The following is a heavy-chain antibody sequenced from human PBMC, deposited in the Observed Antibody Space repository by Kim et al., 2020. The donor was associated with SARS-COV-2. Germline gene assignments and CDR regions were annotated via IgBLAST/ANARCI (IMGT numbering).Heavy chain of an antibody. D-gene: IGHD1-26*01. CDR3: ARGPIVGATIDY. Sequence: GTAQKFQGRVTMTRNTSISTAYMELSSLRSEDTAVYYCARGPIVGATIDYWGQGTLVTVSS. J-gene: IGHJ4*02. V-gene: IGHV1-8*01.